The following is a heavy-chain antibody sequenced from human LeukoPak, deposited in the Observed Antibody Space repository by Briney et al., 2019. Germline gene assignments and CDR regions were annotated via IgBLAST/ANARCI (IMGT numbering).Heavy chain of an antibody. CDR1: GGSISSGSYY. V-gene: IGHV4-31*03. J-gene: IGHJ3*02. Sequence: SETLSLTCTVSGGSISSGSYYWSWIRQHPGKGLEWIGYIYYSGSTYYNPSLKSRVTISVDTSKNQFSLKLSSVTAADTAVYYCARGVLDTAMVKGDAFDIWGQGTMVTVSS. CDR2: IYYSGST. CDR3: ARGVLDTAMVKGDAFDI. D-gene: IGHD5-18*01.